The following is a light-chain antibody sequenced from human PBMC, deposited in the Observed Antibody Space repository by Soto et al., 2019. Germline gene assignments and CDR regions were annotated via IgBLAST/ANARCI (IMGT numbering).Light chain of an antibody. CDR1: QSISRY. V-gene: IGKV3-11*01. CDR2: DAS. CDR3: QQRSNWPPVT. J-gene: IGKJ5*01. Sequence: ETVLTQSPAILSLSPGERATLFCRASQSISRYLAWYQQKPGQAPRLLIYDASNRATGTPARFSGSGSGTDFTLTISSLEPEDIAVYYCQQRSNWPPVTFGQGTRLEIK.